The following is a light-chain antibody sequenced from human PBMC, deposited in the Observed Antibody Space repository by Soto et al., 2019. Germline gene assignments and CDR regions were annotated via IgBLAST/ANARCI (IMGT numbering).Light chain of an antibody. J-gene: IGKJ2*01. Sequence: ETVLTQSPATLSLSPGERATLSCRASQSVSSSYLAWYQHKPGQAPRLLIYGASSRATGIPDRFSGSGSGTDFTLTISRLEPEDFAVYYCQQYGSSPHTFGQGTKLEIK. V-gene: IGKV3-20*01. CDR1: QSVSSSY. CDR3: QQYGSSPHT. CDR2: GAS.